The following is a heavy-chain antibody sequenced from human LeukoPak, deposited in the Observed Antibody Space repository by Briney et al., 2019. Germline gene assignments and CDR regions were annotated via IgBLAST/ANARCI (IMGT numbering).Heavy chain of an antibody. V-gene: IGHV1-2*02. Sequence: ASVKVSCKASGYTFTGYYMHWVRQAPGQGLEWMGWINPNSGGTNYAQKFQGRVTMTRDMSTSTVYMELSSLRSEDTAVYYCARDPVVVPAAIHLRANWFDPWGQGTLVTVSS. CDR1: GYTFTGYY. J-gene: IGHJ5*02. CDR2: INPNSGGT. D-gene: IGHD2-2*02. CDR3: ARDPVVVPAAIHLRANWFDP.